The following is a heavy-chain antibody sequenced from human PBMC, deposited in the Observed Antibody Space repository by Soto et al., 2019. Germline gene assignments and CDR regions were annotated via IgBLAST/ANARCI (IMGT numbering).Heavy chain of an antibody. CDR3: ARGAYYYDGSGYYSN. V-gene: IGHV3-21*01. CDR1: GFTFISYT. D-gene: IGHD3-22*01. Sequence: EVQLVESGGGLVKPGGSLRLSCTASGFTFISYTMNWVRQAPGKGLEWVSSISSSSSYIYDADSVKGRFTISRDNAKNSLYLPMNSLRAEDTAVYYCARGAYYYDGSGYYSNWGQGTLVTVSS. J-gene: IGHJ4*02. CDR2: ISSSSSYI.